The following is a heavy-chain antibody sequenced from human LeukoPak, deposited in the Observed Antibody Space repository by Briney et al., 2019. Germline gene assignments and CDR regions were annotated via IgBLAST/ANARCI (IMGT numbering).Heavy chain of an antibody. CDR2: IYHSGST. Sequence: SETLSLTCTVSGYSISSGYYWGWIRQPPGKGLEWIGSIYHSGSTYYNPSLKSRVTISVDRSKNQFSLKLSSVTAADTAVYYCARGETYYDFWSGRAAFDIWGQGTMVTVSS. V-gene: IGHV4-38-2*02. D-gene: IGHD3-3*01. J-gene: IGHJ3*02. CDR3: ARGETYYDFWSGRAAFDI. CDR1: GYSISSGYY.